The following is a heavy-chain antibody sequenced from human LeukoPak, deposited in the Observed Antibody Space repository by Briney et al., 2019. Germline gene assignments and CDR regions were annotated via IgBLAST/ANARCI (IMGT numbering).Heavy chain of an antibody. V-gene: IGHV3-9*01. J-gene: IGHJ4*02. CDR3: ATGRDSCDY. CDR2: ISWNSGSI. Sequence: GGSLRLSCAASGFTFDDYAMHWVRQAPGKGLEWVSGISWNSGSIGYADSVKGRFTISRDNAKNSLYLQMNSLRAEDTAVYYCATGRDSCDYWGQGTLVTVSS. CDR1: GFTFDDYA. D-gene: IGHD2-2*01.